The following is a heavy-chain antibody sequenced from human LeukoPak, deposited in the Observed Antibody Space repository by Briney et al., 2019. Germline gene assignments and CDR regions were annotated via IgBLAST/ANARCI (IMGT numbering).Heavy chain of an antibody. CDR1: GFTFSSYT. CDR2: ISSSSSTI. D-gene: IGHD1-14*01. Sequence: PGGSLRLSCAASGFTFSSYTMNWVRQAPGKGLEWVSYISSSSSTIYYADSVKGRFTISRDNAKNSLYLQMNSLRAEDTAVYYCARDLSLTAFDYWGQGTLVTVSS. V-gene: IGHV3-48*01. J-gene: IGHJ4*02. CDR3: ARDLSLTAFDY.